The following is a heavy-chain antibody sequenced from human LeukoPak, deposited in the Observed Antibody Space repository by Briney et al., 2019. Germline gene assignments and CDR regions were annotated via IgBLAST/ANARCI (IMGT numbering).Heavy chain of an antibody. CDR3: ARDKDIVVVPAAIGSYYYGMDV. V-gene: IGHV3-30-3*01. CDR1: GFTFSSYA. J-gene: IGHJ6*02. Sequence: PGGSLRLSCAASGFTFSSYAMHWVRQAPGKGLEWVAVISYDGSNKYYADSVEGRFTISRDNSKNTLYLQMNSLRAEDTAVYYCARDKDIVVVPAAIGSYYYGMDVWGQGTTVTVSS. CDR2: ISYDGSNK. D-gene: IGHD2-2*02.